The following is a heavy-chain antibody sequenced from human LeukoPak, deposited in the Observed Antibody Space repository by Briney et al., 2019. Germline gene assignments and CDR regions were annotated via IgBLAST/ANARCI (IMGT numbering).Heavy chain of an antibody. Sequence: GGSLRLSCAASGFIFSNYGMNWVRQAPGKGLEWVAAISASGSATSYADSVRGRFTISRDNSKSTTYLQMNSLRAEDTAVYYCARSQYCSSTSCSDAFDIWGQGTMVTVSS. CDR1: GFIFSNYG. D-gene: IGHD2-2*01. CDR3: ARSQYCSSTSCSDAFDI. CDR2: ISASGSAT. V-gene: IGHV3-23*01. J-gene: IGHJ3*02.